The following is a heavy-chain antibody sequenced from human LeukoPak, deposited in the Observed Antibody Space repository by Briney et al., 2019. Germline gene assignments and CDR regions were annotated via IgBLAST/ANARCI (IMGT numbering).Heavy chain of an antibody. Sequence: PPETLSLTCTVSGGSISSSSYYWGWIRQPPGKGLEWIGSIYYSGSTYYNPSLKSRVTISVDTSKNQFSLKLSSVTAADTAVYYCARVRATVTTVDYWGQGTLVTVSS. V-gene: IGHV4-39*07. CDR3: ARVRATVTTVDY. D-gene: IGHD4-17*01. CDR2: IYYSGST. CDR1: GGSISSSSYY. J-gene: IGHJ4*02.